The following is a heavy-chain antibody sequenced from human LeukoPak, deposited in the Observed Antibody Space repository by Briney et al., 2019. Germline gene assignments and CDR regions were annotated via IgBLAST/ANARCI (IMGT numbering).Heavy chain of an antibody. Sequence: GGSLRLSCAASGFTFDDYGMSWVRQAPGKGLEWVSSISGSDDSTYYTDSVKGRFTISRDNSKNTLYLQMNSLRAEDTAVYYCAKYRARRGSLIFDYWGQGTLVTVSS. J-gene: IGHJ4*02. CDR3: AKYRARRGSLIFDY. CDR2: ISGSDDST. V-gene: IGHV3-23*01. D-gene: IGHD3-10*01. CDR1: GFTFDDYG.